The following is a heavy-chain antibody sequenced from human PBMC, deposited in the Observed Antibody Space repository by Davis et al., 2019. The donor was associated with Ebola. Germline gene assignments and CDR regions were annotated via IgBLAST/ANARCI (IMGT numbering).Heavy chain of an antibody. J-gene: IGHJ4*02. Sequence: GESLKISCAASGFTFSSYEMNWVRQAPGKGLEWISYISHDGGTTYYTDSVTGRFAISRDNAKNSLYLQMNSLRAEDTATYYCARAPVSLWFAELDYWGQGTLVTVSS. CDR1: GFTFSSYE. D-gene: IGHD3-10*01. V-gene: IGHV3-48*03. CDR2: ISHDGGTT. CDR3: ARAPVSLWFAELDY.